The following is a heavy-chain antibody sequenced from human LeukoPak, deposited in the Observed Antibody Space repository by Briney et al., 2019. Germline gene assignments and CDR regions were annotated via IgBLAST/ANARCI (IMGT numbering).Heavy chain of an antibody. D-gene: IGHD3-22*01. Sequence: RPSETLSLTCTVSGASISSSSYYWSWIRQPPGKGLEWIGYIYYSGSTNYNPSLKSRVTISVDTSKNQFSLKLSSVTAADTAVYYCARSGSSGYYLYFDYWDQGTLVTVSS. V-gene: IGHV4-61*01. CDR3: ARSGSSGYYLYFDY. CDR1: GASISSSSYY. CDR2: IYYSGST. J-gene: IGHJ4*02.